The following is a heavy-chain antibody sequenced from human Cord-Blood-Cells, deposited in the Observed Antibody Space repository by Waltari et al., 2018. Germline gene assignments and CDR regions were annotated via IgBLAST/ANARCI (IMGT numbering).Heavy chain of an antibody. V-gene: IGHV4-4*07. CDR2: IYTSGST. CDR1: GGSISSYY. J-gene: IGHJ3*02. D-gene: IGHD3-3*01. CDR3: ARAYYDFWSGYAFDI. Sequence: QVQLQESGPGLVKPSETLSLTCTVSGGSISSYYWSWIRQPAGKGLEWIGRIYTSGSTNYTPSLKSRVTMSVDTAKNQFSLKLSSVTAADTAVYYCARAYYDFWSGYAFDIWGQGTMVTVSS.